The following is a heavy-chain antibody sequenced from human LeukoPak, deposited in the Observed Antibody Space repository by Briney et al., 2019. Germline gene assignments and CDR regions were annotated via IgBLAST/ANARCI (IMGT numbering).Heavy chain of an antibody. J-gene: IGHJ4*02. D-gene: IGHD6-13*01. V-gene: IGHV1-46*01. CDR1: GYTFFTAYH. CDR3: ARLAAPGTSSDY. CDR2: INPRGGAT. Sequence: ASVTVSCTASGYTFFTAYHMHWVRRAPGQGHEWMGVINPRGGATTYAQKFQGRVTMTTDTSTSTVYMQLSSLRSEDTAVYYCARLAAPGTSSDYWGQGTLVTVSS.